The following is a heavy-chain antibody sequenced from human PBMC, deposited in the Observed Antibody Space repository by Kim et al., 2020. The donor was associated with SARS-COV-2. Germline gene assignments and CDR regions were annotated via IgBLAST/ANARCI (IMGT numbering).Heavy chain of an antibody. D-gene: IGHD3-9*01. Sequence: SETLSLTCAVYGGSFSGYYWSWIRQPPGKGLEWIGEINHSGSTNYNPSLKSRVTISVDTSKNQFSLKLSSVTAADTAVYYCARGLRYFDWLSGIGSGYYIFDYWGQGTLVTVSS. CDR1: GGSFSGYY. J-gene: IGHJ4*02. CDR3: ARGLRYFDWLSGIGSGYYIFDY. CDR2: INHSGST. V-gene: IGHV4-34*01.